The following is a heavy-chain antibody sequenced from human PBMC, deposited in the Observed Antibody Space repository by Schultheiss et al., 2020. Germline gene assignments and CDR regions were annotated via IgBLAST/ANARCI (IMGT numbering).Heavy chain of an antibody. V-gene: IGHV3-48*01. D-gene: IGHD6-13*01. J-gene: IGHJ4*02. CDR3: ARAHWQQLPTSLYY. Sequence: GGSLRLSCAASGFTFSGYAMSWVRQAPGKGLEWVSYISSSGSTIYYADSVKGRFTISRDNSKNTLYLQMNSLRAEDTAVYYCARAHWQQLPTSLYYWGQGTLVTVSS. CDR1: GFTFSGYA. CDR2: ISSSGSTI.